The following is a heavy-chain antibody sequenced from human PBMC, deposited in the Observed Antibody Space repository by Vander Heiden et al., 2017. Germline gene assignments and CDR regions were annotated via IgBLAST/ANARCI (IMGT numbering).Heavy chain of an antibody. V-gene: IGHV1-18*01. CDR1: GYTFTSYG. CDR3: ARDRGLGVVTHDAFDI. Sequence: QVQLVQSGAEVKKPGASVKVSCKASGYTFTSYGISWVRQAPGQELEWMGWISAYNGNTNYAQKLQGRVTMTTDTSTSTAYMELRSLRSDETAVYYCARDRGLGVVTHDAFDIWGQGTMVTVSS. CDR2: ISAYNGNT. D-gene: IGHD2-21*01. J-gene: IGHJ3*02.